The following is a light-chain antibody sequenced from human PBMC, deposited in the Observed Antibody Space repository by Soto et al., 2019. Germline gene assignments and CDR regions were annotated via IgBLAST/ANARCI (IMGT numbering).Light chain of an antibody. CDR3: SSCTTSSTFV. Sequence: QSALTQPASVSGSPGQSITISCTGTSSDVGGYNCVSWYQQHPGRAPKLLIIDVNNRPSGVSNRFSGSKSSNTASLTISGLQAEDEADYYCSSCTTSSTFVFGTGTKLTVL. CDR2: DVN. J-gene: IGLJ1*01. V-gene: IGLV2-14*01. CDR1: SSDVGGYNC.